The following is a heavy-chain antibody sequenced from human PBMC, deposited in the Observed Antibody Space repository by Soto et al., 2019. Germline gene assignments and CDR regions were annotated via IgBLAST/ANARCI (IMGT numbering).Heavy chain of an antibody. J-gene: IGHJ4*02. CDR2: IYYSGST. V-gene: IGHV4-59*12. D-gene: IGHD3-16*02. CDR1: GGSISRYY. CDR3: ARGAFIVSPCTGFDY. Sequence: SETLSLTCTVSGGSISRYYWSWTRQPPGKGLEWIGYIYYSGSTNYNPSLKTRVTISVDTSKNQFSLQLNSVTPEDTAVYYCARGAFIVSPCTGFDYWGQGTPVTVSS.